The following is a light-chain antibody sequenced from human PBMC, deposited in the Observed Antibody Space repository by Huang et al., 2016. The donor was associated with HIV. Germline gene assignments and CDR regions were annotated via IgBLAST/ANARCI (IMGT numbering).Light chain of an antibody. CDR1: RSLLNSDGNTY. V-gene: IGKV2-30*01. J-gene: IGKJ2*01. Sequence: DAVMTQSPLSLPVTLGQPASISCRSSRSLLNSDGNTYLSWYQQRPGQSPRRLSYKVCIRGSGVPDRFSGSGSGTDFILKISRVEAEDVAVYFCMQASHWPHTCGQGTKLDIK. CDR3: MQASHWPHT. CDR2: KVC.